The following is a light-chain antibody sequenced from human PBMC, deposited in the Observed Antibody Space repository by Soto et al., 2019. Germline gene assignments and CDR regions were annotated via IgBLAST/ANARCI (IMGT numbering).Light chain of an antibody. CDR3: QQLNTFPIT. J-gene: IGKJ5*01. V-gene: IGKV1-9*01. CDR1: QDISYY. CDR2: AAS. Sequence: DIQLTQSPSFLSASVGDRVTITVGASQDISYYLAWYQQQPGQAPNLLIYAASTLQSEVPSRFSGSGSGTEFPLTISSLQPEDFATYYCQQLNTFPITFGQGTRLEI.